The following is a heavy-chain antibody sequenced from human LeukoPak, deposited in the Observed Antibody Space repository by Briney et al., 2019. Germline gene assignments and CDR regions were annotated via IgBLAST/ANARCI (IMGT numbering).Heavy chain of an antibody. CDR1: GFTLSSYA. D-gene: IGHD5-12*01. Sequence: GGSLRLSCAASGFTLSSYAMSWVRQAPGKGLEWVSAISGSGGSTYYADSVKGRFTISRDNSKNTLYLQMNSLRAEDTAVYYCAKDRVDIVATIFYYGMDVWGQGTTVTVSS. V-gene: IGHV3-23*01. J-gene: IGHJ6*02. CDR3: AKDRVDIVATIFYYGMDV. CDR2: ISGSGGST.